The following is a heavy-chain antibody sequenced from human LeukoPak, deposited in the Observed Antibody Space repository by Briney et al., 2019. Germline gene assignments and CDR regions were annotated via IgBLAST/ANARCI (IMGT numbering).Heavy chain of an antibody. CDR1: GFTFSGSA. Sequence: GGSLRLSCAASGFTFSGSAMHWVRQASGKGLEWVGRIRSKANSYATAYAASVKGGFTISRDDSKNTAYLQMNSLKTEDTAVYYCTRHFDVVVVAATPEFDYWGQGTLVTVSS. CDR2: IRSKANSYAT. J-gene: IGHJ4*02. D-gene: IGHD2-15*01. CDR3: TRHFDVVVVAATPEFDY. V-gene: IGHV3-73*01.